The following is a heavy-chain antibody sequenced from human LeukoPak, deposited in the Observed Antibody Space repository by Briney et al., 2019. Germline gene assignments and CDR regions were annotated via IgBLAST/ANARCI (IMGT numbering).Heavy chain of an antibody. CDR2: INKDGTEK. D-gene: IGHD5-24*01. CDR3: ARNRGWQQFDY. J-gene: IGHJ4*01. CDR1: GFTFSDYW. Sequence: QPGGSLRLSCAGSGFTFSDYWVDWVRQAPGKGLEWVANINKDGTEKNYLESVKGRFTISRDNAKNSLYLRMNNLRAEDTAVYYCARNRGWQQFDYWGQGTLVTVSS. V-gene: IGHV3-7*01.